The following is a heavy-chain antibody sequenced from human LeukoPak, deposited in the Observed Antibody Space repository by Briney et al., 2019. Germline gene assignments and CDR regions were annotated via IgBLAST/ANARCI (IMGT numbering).Heavy chain of an antibody. CDR1: GFTFSSYG. CDR2: ISGSGGST. J-gene: IGHJ6*03. D-gene: IGHD6-13*01. Sequence: GGSLRLSCAASGFTFSSYGMSWVRQAPGKGLEWVSAISGSGGSTYYADSVKGRFTISRDNSKNTLYLQMNSLRAEDTAVYYCANFQGQLYYCYYMDVWGKGTTVTISS. V-gene: IGHV3-23*01. CDR3: ANFQGQLYYCYYMDV.